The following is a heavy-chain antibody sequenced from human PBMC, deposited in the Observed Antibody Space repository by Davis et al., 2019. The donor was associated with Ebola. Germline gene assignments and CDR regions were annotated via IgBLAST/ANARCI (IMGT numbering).Heavy chain of an antibody. CDR3: ASGLVRGESYWYFDL. CDR2: IIPILGIA. V-gene: IGHV1-69*10. J-gene: IGHJ2*01. Sequence: SVKVSCKASGGTFSSYAISWVRQAPGQGLEWMGGIIPILGIANYAQKFQGRVTITADESTSTAYMELSSQRSEDTAVYYCASGLVRGESYWYFDLWGRGTLVTVSS. CDR1: GGTFSSYA. D-gene: IGHD6-6*01.